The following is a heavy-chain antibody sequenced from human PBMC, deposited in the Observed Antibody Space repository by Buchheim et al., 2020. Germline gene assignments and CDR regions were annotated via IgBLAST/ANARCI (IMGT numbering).Heavy chain of an antibody. V-gene: IGHV4-31*03. Sequence: QVQLQESGPGLVKPSQTLSLTCTVSGGSISSGGYYWSWIRQHPGKGLEWIGYIYYSGGTYYNPSLKSRVTISVDTSKNQFSLKLSSVTAADAAVYYCARTPSIVGARVPCFDLWGRGTL. J-gene: IGHJ2*01. CDR1: GGSISSGGYY. CDR3: ARTPSIVGARVPCFDL. D-gene: IGHD1-26*01. CDR2: IYYSGGT.